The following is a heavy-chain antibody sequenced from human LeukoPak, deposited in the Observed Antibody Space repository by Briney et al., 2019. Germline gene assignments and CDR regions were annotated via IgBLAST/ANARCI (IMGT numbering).Heavy chain of an antibody. D-gene: IGHD6-19*01. CDR1: GFTFDDYA. Sequence: GGSLRLSCAASGFTFDDYAMSWVRQAPGKGLEWVSGIGKNGGNPGYADSVKGRFTISRDNAKNSLYLQMNSLRAGDTALFFCTRDPGTVAIDYWGQGTLVTVSS. V-gene: IGHV3-20*04. CDR3: TRDPGTVAIDY. J-gene: IGHJ4*02. CDR2: IGKNGGNP.